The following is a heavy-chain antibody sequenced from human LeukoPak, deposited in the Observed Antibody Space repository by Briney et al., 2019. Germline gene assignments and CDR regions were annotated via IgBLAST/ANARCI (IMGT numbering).Heavy chain of an antibody. D-gene: IGHD2-15*01. CDR3: TRLSCNVGSCYEDY. V-gene: IGHV4-59*01. J-gene: IGHJ4*02. Sequence: SETLSLTCSVDGDSLTHSYWSWNRQPPGKGIEWIGYIYYSGGPVYNPSLNSRVTISVDMSKTHSSLTLSSVTAADTAVYYCTRLSCNVGSCYEDYWGQGTLVTVSS. CDR1: GDSLTHSY. CDR2: IYYSGGP.